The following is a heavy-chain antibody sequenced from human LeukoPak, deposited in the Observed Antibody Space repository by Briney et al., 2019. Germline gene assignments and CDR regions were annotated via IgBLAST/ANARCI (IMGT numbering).Heavy chain of an antibody. CDR3: AAGSSVDCSRTSCPPTDY. J-gene: IGHJ4*02. V-gene: IGHV3-48*03. D-gene: IGHD2-2*01. CDR1: GFGFSSYD. Sequence: GGSLRLSCAASGFGFSSYDINWVRQAPGKGLEWVSYISSSGNTIYYADSVKGRYTISRDNAKNSLYLQMNSLRAGDTAVYYCAAGSSVDCSRTSCPPTDYWGQGTLVTVSS. CDR2: ISSSGNTI.